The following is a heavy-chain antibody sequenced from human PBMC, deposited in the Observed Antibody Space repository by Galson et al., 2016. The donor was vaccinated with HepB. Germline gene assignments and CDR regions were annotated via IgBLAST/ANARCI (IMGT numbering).Heavy chain of an antibody. Sequence: SVKVSCKASGYTFTNYGITWVRQAPGQGLEWMGWINAYNGNTNSAQKLQGRVTMTTDTSTSTAYMELRSLRYDDTAVYYCARSAVMPNAAFNLWGQGTMVTVSS. V-gene: IGHV1-18*01. CDR1: GYTFTNYG. D-gene: IGHD6-25*01. J-gene: IGHJ3*01. CDR2: INAYNGNT. CDR3: ARSAVMPNAAFNL.